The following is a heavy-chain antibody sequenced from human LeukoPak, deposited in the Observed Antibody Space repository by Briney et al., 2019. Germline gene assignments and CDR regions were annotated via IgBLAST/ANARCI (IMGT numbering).Heavy chain of an antibody. CDR3: AKDTFRSSWYPTYGMDV. J-gene: IGHJ6*02. CDR1: GFTFSSYA. V-gene: IGHV3-23*01. CDR2: ISGGGGST. D-gene: IGHD6-13*01. Sequence: PGGSLRLSCAASGFTFSSYAMSWVRQAPGKGLEWVSGISGGGGSTHYADSVKGRFTVSRDNSKNTLYLQMNSLRAEDTAVYYCAKDTFRSSWYPTYGMDVWGQGTTVTVSS.